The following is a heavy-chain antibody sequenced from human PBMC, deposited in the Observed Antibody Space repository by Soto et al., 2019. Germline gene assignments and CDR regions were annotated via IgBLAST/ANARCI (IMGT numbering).Heavy chain of an antibody. J-gene: IGHJ4*02. D-gene: IGHD3-9*01. CDR3: AKDLYDILTGYYSSFDY. V-gene: IGHV3-23*01. CDR1: GFTFSSYA. CDR2: ISASGAST. Sequence: GGSLRLSCAASGFTFSSYAMSWVRQAPGKGLEWVSAISASGASTYYADSVKGRFTISRDNSKNTLYLQMSGLRAEDTAVYYCAKDLYDILTGYYSSFDYWGQGTLVTVSS.